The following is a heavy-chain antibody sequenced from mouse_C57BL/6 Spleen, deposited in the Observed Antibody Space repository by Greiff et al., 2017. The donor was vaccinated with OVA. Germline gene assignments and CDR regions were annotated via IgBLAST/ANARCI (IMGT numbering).Heavy chain of an antibody. CDR1: GYAFSSSW. V-gene: IGHV1-82*01. Sequence: QVQLQQSGPELVKPGASVKISCKASGYAFSSSWMNWVKQRPGKGLEWIGRIYPGDGDTNYNGKFKGKATLTADKSSSTAYMQLSSLTSEDSAVYFCARNRDGYQFAYWGQGTLVTVSA. CDR2: IYPGDGDT. D-gene: IGHD2-3*01. CDR3: ARNRDGYQFAY. J-gene: IGHJ3*01.